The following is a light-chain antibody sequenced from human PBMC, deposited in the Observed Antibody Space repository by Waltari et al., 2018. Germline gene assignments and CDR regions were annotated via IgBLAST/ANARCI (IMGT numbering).Light chain of an antibody. CDR3: QQYNSYSIT. CDR1: QTFSSW. J-gene: IGKJ5*01. CDR2: RAS. Sequence: DIQLTQSPSTLSASVGDRVTITCRASQTFSSWLAWYKQQPGKAPRLLIYRASTLESGVPSRFSGSGSGTEVTLTISSLQPDDFATYDCQQYNSYSITFGQGTRLEIK. V-gene: IGKV1-5*03.